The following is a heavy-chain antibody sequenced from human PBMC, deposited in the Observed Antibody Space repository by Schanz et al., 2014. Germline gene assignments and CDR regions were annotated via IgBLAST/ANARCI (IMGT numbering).Heavy chain of an antibody. V-gene: IGHV3-53*01. CDR1: GFTVSSNY. Sequence: DVQLVESGGGLIQPGGSLRLSCVASGFTVSSNYMSWVRQAPGKGLEWVSVIYSDGRTYYGDSVKGRFTISRDNSKNTLYLQMNSLRDEDTAMYYCARDDKRYFDWLSTFDLWGQGTMVAVSS. J-gene: IGHJ3*01. D-gene: IGHD3-9*01. CDR2: IYSDGRT. CDR3: ARDDKRYFDWLSTFDL.